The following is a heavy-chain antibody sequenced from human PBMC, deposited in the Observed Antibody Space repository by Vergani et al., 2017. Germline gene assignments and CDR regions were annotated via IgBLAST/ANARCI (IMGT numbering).Heavy chain of an antibody. CDR3: ARAMVPYGMDV. CDR2: IGTAGDT. Sequence: ELQLVESGGGLVQPGGSLRLSCAASGFTFSSYDMHWVRQATGKGLEWVSAIGTAGDTYYPGSVKGRFTISRENAKNSLYLQMNSLRAGDTAVYYCARAMVPYGMDVWGQGTTVTVSS. J-gene: IGHJ6*02. D-gene: IGHD3-10*01. V-gene: IGHV3-13*01. CDR1: GFTFSSYD.